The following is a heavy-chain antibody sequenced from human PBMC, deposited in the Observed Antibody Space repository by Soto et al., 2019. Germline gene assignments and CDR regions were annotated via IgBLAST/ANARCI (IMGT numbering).Heavy chain of an antibody. J-gene: IGHJ3*02. CDR2: IYYSGST. CDR3: ASSYYDFWSGYHRDAFDI. Sequence: SETLSLTCTVSGGCISSGDYYWSWIRQPPGKGLEWIGDIYYSGSTNYNPSLKSRVTISVDTSKNQFSLKLSSVTAADTAVYYCASSYYDFWSGYHRDAFDIWGQGTMVTAS. V-gene: IGHV4-30-4*01. D-gene: IGHD3-3*01. CDR1: GGCISSGDYY.